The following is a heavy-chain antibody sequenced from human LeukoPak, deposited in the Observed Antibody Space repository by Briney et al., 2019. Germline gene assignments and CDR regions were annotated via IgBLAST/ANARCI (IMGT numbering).Heavy chain of an antibody. CDR3: AKDAMRGSGYLDY. J-gene: IGHJ4*02. V-gene: IGHV3-43*01. CDR1: GFTFDDYT. CDR2: ISWEGGST. Sequence: GGSLRLSCAASGFTFDDYTMHWVRHAPGKGLEWVSLISWEGGSTYYAESVKGRFTISRDNGKNSLYLQMNSLRTEDTALYYCAKDAMRGSGYLDYWGQGTLVTVSS. D-gene: IGHD2-15*01.